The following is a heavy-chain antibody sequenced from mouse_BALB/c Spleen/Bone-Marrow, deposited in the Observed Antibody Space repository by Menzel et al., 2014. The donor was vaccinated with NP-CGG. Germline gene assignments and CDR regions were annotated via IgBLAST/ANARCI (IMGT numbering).Heavy chain of an antibody. CDR1: GFTFCRYG. J-gene: IGHJ2*03. V-gene: IGHV5-6-3*01. Sequence: GELGGAGGGLVQPGGALKISCAASGFTFCRYGLSLVCPTPDKRVGVGATINSNGGSTYYPDSVKGRFTISRDNAKNTLYLQMSSLKSEDTAMYYCARVWYFDYWGQGTSLTVSS. CDR3: ARVWYFDY. CDR2: INSNGGST.